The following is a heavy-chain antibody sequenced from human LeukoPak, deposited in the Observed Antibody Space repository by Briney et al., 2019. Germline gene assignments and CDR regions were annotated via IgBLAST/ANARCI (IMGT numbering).Heavy chain of an antibody. J-gene: IGHJ6*03. CDR2: IISKANSYAT. CDR1: GFTFSGSA. D-gene: IGHD2-8*02. CDR3: TASVTGYYMVV. V-gene: IGHV3-73*01. Sequence: GGSLRLSCAASGFTFSGSAMHWVREASGKGREGVGRIISKANSYATAYAASVKGTLTISRDNSKNTAYLQINSPKTEDTAVYYCTASVTGYYMVVWGKGTTVTVSS.